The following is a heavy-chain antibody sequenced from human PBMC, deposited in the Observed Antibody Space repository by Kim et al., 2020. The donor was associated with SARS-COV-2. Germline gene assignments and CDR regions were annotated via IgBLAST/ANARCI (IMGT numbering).Heavy chain of an antibody. V-gene: IGHV3-48*02. CDR1: GFTFSSYS. CDR2: ISSSSSTI. Sequence: GGSLRLSCAASGFTFSSYSMNWVRQAPGKGLEWVSYISSSSSTIYYADSVKGRFTISRDNAKNSLYLQMNSLRDEDTAVYYCAREQSPHSLIVGAPKGGNAFDIWGQGTMVTVSS. J-gene: IGHJ3*02. D-gene: IGHD1-26*01. CDR3: AREQSPHSLIVGAPKGGNAFDI.